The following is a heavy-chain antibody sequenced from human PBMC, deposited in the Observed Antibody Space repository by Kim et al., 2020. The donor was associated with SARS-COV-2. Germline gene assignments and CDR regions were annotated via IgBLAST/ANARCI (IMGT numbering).Heavy chain of an antibody. CDR2: T. J-gene: IGHJ4*02. D-gene: IGHD7-27*01. V-gene: IGHV4-34*01. Sequence: THYTPSHKSRITISVDTSKNQFSLKLSSVTAAETAVYYCARGPSGVFADYWGQGTLVTVSS. CDR3: ARGPSGVFADY.